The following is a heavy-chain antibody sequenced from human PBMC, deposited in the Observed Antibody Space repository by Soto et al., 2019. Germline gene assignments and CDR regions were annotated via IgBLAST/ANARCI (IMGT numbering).Heavy chain of an antibody. CDR3: AXDPIIAMVRGVINWFDP. V-gene: IGHV3-21*01. CDR1: GFTFSSYS. Sequence: GGSLRLSCAASGFTFSSYSMNWVRQAPGKGLEWVSSISRSSSYIYYADSVKGRFTISRDNAKNSLHLQMNSLRAEDTAVYYCAXDPIIAMVRGVINWFDPWGQGTLVTVSS. CDR2: ISRSSSYI. D-gene: IGHD3-10*01. J-gene: IGHJ5*02.